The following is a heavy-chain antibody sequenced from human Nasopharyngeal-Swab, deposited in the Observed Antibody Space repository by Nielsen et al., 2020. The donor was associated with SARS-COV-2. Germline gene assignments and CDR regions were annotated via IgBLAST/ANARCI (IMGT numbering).Heavy chain of an antibody. CDR1: RFTFSSYA. CDR3: ASRSLLSGGAFDY. V-gene: IGHV3-23*01. CDR2: ISGSGGRT. D-gene: IGHD2-21*01. Sequence: GESLKISCAASRFTFSSYAMSWVRQAPGKGLEWVSAISGSGGRTYYGDSVKGRFTISRDNSKNTLYLQMNSLRADDTAVYYCASRSLLSGGAFDYWGKGTLVIVSS. J-gene: IGHJ4*02.